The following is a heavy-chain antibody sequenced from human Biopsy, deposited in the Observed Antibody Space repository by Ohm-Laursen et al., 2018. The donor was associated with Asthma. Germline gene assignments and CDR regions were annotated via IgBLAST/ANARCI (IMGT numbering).Heavy chain of an antibody. Sequence: GTLSLTCSLSSGSGGYMRSGNYYWGWIRQPPGKGLEWIGSIYYSGTTYYNPSLKSRVTVSANTSKNQFSPKLTSVTAADTAVYYCVRGSSSWHHGPFHYYYGLDVWGQGTTATVSS. J-gene: IGHJ6*02. D-gene: IGHD6-13*01. CDR1: SGSGGYMRSGNYY. V-gene: IGHV4-39*01. CDR2: IYYSGTT. CDR3: VRGSSSWHHGPFHYYYGLDV.